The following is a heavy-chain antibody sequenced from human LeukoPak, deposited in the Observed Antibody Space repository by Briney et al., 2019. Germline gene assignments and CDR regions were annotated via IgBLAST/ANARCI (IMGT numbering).Heavy chain of an antibody. J-gene: IGHJ6*02. D-gene: IGHD2-21*01. CDR3: ARDQSLLWWSRNAYYYYGMDV. V-gene: IGHV3-30*04. CDR2: ISYDGSNK. Sequence: GGSLRLSCAASGFTFSSYAMHWVRQAPGKGLEWVAVISYDGSNKYYADSVKGRFTISRDNSKNTLYLQMNRLRAEDTAVYYCARDQSLLWWSRNAYYYYGMDVWGQGTTVTVSS. CDR1: GFTFSSYA.